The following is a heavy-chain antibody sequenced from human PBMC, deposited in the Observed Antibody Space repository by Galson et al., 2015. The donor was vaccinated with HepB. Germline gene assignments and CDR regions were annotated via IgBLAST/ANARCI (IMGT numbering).Heavy chain of an antibody. Sequence: SETLSLTCTVSGGSVSSGDYYWSWIRQPPGKGLEWIGWIYNSGNTNYNPSLKGRVTISLDTSKSQFSLNLSSVTAADTAVYFCARRGRLVTAMDPTYYFDFWGQGALVTVAS. V-gene: IGHV4-61*08. CDR1: GGSVSSGDYY. CDR3: ARRGRLVTAMDPTYYFDF. CDR2: IYNSGNT. D-gene: IGHD2-21*02. J-gene: IGHJ4*02.